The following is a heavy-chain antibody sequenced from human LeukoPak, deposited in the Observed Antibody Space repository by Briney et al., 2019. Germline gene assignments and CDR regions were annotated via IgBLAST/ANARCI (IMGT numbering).Heavy chain of an antibody. D-gene: IGHD3-16*02. CDR2: IWYDGSNK. CDR3: ARDGDDYVGGIYRNSNGFDP. Sequence: RSGGSLRLSCAASGFTFSSYGMHWVRQAPGKGLEWVAVIWYDGSNKYYADSVKGRFTISRDISKNTLYLQMNSLRAEDTAVYYWARDGDDYVGGIYRNSNGFDPGGQGTLVTVSS. J-gene: IGHJ5*02. V-gene: IGHV3-33*01. CDR1: GFTFSSYG.